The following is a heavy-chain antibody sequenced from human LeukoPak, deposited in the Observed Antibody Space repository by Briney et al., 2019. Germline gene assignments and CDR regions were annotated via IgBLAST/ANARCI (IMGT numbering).Heavy chain of an antibody. J-gene: IGHJ6*02. D-gene: IGHD3-10*01. CDR3: ARVGGTMVRGVIISWGMDV. Sequence: SETLSLTCTVSGGSISSYYWSWIRQPPGKGLEWIGYIYYSGSTNYNPSLKSRVTISVDTSKNQFSLKLSSVTAADTAVYYCARVGGTMVRGVIISWGMDVWGQGTTVTVSS. CDR1: GGSISSYY. V-gene: IGHV4-59*01. CDR2: IYYSGST.